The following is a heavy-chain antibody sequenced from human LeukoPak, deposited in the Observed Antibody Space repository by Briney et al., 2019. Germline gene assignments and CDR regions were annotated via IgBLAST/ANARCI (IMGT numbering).Heavy chain of an antibody. CDR2: IYPSDSDT. J-gene: IGHJ4*02. CDR3: ARVGYSSSSDSRDYFDY. V-gene: IGHV5-51*01. D-gene: IGHD6-6*01. CDR1: GYSFTSYW. Sequence: GESLKISCKPSGYSFTSYWIAWVRQMPGKGLEWMGIIYPSDSDTRYSPSFQGQVTISADKSISTAYLQWSSLKASDTAMYYCARVGYSSSSDSRDYFDYRGQGTLVTVSS.